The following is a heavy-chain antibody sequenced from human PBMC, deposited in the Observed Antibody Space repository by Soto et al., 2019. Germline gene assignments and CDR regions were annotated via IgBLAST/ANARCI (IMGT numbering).Heavy chain of an antibody. CDR2: IKADGSNK. D-gene: IGHD3-16*01. CDR3: ARISTFGGIMAIFDY. V-gene: IGHV3-7*01. CDR1: RFTFSSYG. Sequence: LRLSCAASRFTFSSYGMHWVRQAPGKGLEWVANIKADGSNKYYVDSVEGRFTISRDNARSTLYLQMNSLRAEDTAVYYCARISTFGGIMAIFDYWGQGALVTVSS. J-gene: IGHJ4*02.